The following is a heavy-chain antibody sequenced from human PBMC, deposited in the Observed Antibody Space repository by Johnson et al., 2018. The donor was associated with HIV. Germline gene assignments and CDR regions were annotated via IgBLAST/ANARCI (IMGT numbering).Heavy chain of an antibody. J-gene: IGHJ3*02. CDR2: IRYDGSNK. D-gene: IGHD7-27*01. V-gene: IGHV3-30*02. Sequence: QVQLVESGGGVVQPGRSLRLSCAASGFTFSSYGMHWVRQAPGKGLEWVAFIRYDGSNKYYVDSVKGRFTISRDNAKNALYLQLNSLKPEDTAVYYCAKDERQLGGWSHAFDIWGQGTMVTVSS. CDR3: AKDERQLGGWSHAFDI. CDR1: GFTFSSYG.